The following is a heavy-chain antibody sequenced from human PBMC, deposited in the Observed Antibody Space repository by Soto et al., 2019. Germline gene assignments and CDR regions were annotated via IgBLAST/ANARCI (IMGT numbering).Heavy chain of an antibody. V-gene: IGHV3-33*01. J-gene: IGHJ6*01. CDR1: GFTFSSYG. D-gene: IGHD6-6*01. Sequence: QVQLVESGGGVVQPGRSLRLSCAASGFTFSSYGMHWVRQAPGKGLEWVAVIWYDGSNKYYADSVKGRFTISRDNSKNTLYLQMNSLRAEDTAVYYCARVKLTTRIAARLAYYYGMDVW. CDR2: IWYDGSNK. CDR3: ARVKLTTRIAARLAYYYGMDV.